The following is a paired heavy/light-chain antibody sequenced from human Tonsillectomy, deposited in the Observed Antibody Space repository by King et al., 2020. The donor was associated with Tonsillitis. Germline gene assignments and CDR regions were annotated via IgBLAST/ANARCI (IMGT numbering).Heavy chain of an antibody. V-gene: IGHV3-23*01. Sequence: VQLLESGGGLVQPGGSLRLSCVASGFIFSTYAMNWVRPAPGKGLECVSAISGGGDNTHYADSVKGRFTISRDNFKNTIYLQMNSLRAEDTAVYYCAKDWTTVTTLTDAFDFWGQGTMVTVSS. D-gene: IGHD4-17*01. CDR2: ISGGGDNT. CDR1: GFIFSTYA. CDR3: AKDWTTVTTLTDAFDF. J-gene: IGHJ3*01.
Light chain of an antibody. CDR2: KAS. CDR1: QSITSW. V-gene: IGKV1-5*03. Sequence: DIQMTQSPSTLSAFVGDRITITCRASQSITSWLAWYQQKPGKAPKLLIYKASSLKSGVPSRFSGSGSGTEFTLTISSLQPDDFATYYCQQYHAYSAFGQGTKVEIK. J-gene: IGKJ1*01. CDR3: QQYHAYSA.